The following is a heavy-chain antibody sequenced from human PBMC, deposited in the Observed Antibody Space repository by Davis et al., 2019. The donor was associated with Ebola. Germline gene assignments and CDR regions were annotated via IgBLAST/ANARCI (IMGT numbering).Heavy chain of an antibody. CDR3: AKGSDYLKKYYDYGMDV. D-gene: IGHD4-17*01. J-gene: IGHJ6*04. Sequence: PGGSLRLSCAASGFTFDDYAMHWVRQAPGKGLEWVSGISWNSGSIGYADSVKGRFTISRDNAKNSLYLQMNSLRAEDTALYYCAKGSDYLKKYYDYGMDVWGKGTTVTVSS. CDR1: GFTFDDYA. V-gene: IGHV3-9*01. CDR2: ISWNSGSI.